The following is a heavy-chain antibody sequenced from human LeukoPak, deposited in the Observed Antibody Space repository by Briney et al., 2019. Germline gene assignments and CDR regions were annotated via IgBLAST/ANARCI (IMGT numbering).Heavy chain of an antibody. CDR1: GYTFTGYY. CDR3: ARVVAARGLVDY. Sequence: ASVTVSCKASGYTFTGYYMHWVRQAPGQGLEWMGWINPNSGGTNYAQKFQGRVTMTRDTSISTAYMELSRLRSDDTAVYYCARVVAARGLVDYWGQGTLVTVSS. J-gene: IGHJ4*02. CDR2: INPNSGGT. D-gene: IGHD6-6*01. V-gene: IGHV1-2*02.